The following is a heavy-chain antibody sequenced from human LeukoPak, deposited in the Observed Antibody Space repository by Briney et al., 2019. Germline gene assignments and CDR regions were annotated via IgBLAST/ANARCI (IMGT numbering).Heavy chain of an antibody. J-gene: IGHJ4*02. Sequence: PSETLSLTCTVSGGSISSYYWSWIRQPPGKGLEWIGYIYYSGSTNYNPSLKSRVTISVDTSKNQFSLKLSSVTAADTAVYYCARVKAAAGIGIDYWGQGTLVTVSS. D-gene: IGHD6-13*01. CDR3: ARVKAAAGIGIDY. CDR1: GGSISSYY. CDR2: IYYSGST. V-gene: IGHV4-59*01.